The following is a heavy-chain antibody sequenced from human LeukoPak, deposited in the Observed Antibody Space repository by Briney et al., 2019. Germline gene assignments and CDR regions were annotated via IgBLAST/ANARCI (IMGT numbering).Heavy chain of an antibody. CDR2: IGRKSGSI. CDR3: VKDISAIIFHYMDV. Sequence: GGSLRLSCAASGFTFDGYVMHWVRQAPGKGLEWVAGIGRKSGSIGYADSVKGRFTISRDNAKNSLYLQMNSLRAEDTALYYCVKDISAIIFHYMDVWGKGTTVTVSS. J-gene: IGHJ6*03. V-gene: IGHV3-9*01. CDR1: GFTFDGYV. D-gene: IGHD5-24*01.